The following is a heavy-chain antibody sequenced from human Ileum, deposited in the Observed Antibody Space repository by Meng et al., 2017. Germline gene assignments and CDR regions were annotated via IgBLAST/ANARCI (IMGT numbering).Heavy chain of an antibody. J-gene: IGHJ4*02. CDR2: INTDTGNP. CDR3: AREPQRFDY. CDR1: GYTFTKNG. V-gene: IGHV7-4-1*02. Sequence: QVQLVKSGSKLKKPGASVNISCKASGYTFTKNGMNWVRQAPGQGLEWIGWINTDTGNPTYAQGFTGRFVFSLDTSVSTAYLQISSLKTEDTAVYYCAREPQRFDYWGQGTLVTVSS.